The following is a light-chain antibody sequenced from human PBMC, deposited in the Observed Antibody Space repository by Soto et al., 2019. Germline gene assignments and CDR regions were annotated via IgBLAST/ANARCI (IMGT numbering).Light chain of an antibody. Sequence: DIQMTQSPSSLSAYVGDRVTITCRATQSISSSLNWYHHKPGKAPNLLIYAASSLQSGVPSRFSGSGSGTDFPLTISSLQPEDFATYYCQQSYSTPYTFGQGTKMEIK. CDR2: AAS. V-gene: IGKV1-39*01. CDR1: QSISSS. J-gene: IGKJ2*01. CDR3: QQSYSTPYT.